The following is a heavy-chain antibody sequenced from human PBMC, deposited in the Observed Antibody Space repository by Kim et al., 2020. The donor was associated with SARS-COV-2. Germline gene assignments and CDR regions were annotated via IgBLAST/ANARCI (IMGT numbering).Heavy chain of an antibody. CDR3: AKLTTN. CDR2: TGSSDKT. J-gene: IGHJ4*02. Sequence: TGSSDKTYYADSVKGRFTISRDNSKNTLYLQMSSLRVEDTAVYYCAKLTTNWGQGTVVTVSS. D-gene: IGHD7-27*01. V-gene: IGHV3-23*01.